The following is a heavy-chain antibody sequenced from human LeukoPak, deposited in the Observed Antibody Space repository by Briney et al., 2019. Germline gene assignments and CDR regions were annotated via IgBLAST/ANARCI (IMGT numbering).Heavy chain of an antibody. V-gene: IGHV4-4*07. CDR1: GGSISSYY. CDR3: ARDNIVVVPAATNYYYYGMDV. D-gene: IGHD2-2*01. J-gene: IGHJ6*02. Sequence: SETLSLTCTVSGGSISSYYWSWIRQPAGKGLEWIGRIYTSGSTNYNPSLKSQVTMSVDTSKNQFSLKLSSVTAADTAVYYCARDNIVVVPAATNYYYYGMDVWGQGTTVTVSS. CDR2: IYTSGST.